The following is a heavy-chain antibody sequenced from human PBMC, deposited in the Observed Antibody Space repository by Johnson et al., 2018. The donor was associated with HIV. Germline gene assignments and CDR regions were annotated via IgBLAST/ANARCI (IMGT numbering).Heavy chain of an antibody. Sequence: VQLVESGGGLIQPGGSLRLSCAVSGFTVSSNYMSWVRQAPGKGLEWVSVIYSGGTTNYAEPVKGRITISRDNSKTTLYLQMNSLRADDTAVYYCASPERPTGTQEEAFDIWGQGTMVIVSS. CDR3: ASPERPTGTQEEAFDI. D-gene: IGHD1-1*01. CDR2: IYSGGTT. V-gene: IGHV3-53*01. CDR1: GFTVSSNY. J-gene: IGHJ3*02.